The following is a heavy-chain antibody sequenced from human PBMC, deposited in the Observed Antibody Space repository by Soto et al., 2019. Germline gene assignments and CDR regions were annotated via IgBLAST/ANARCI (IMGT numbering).Heavy chain of an antibody. J-gene: IGHJ3*02. CDR3: ARSPRSCSGAGCYSVSNDSHAFDI. Sequence: QVQLVQSGAEVKKPGSSMKVSCKASGGSFSSYTINWVRQAPGQGLEWMGRIIPIIGIANYAQRFQGRVTIIADKSTRTAYMELSSLRSEDTAVYYCARSPRSCSGAGCYSVSNDSHAFDIWGQGTMVTVSS. CDR2: IIPIIGIA. V-gene: IGHV1-69*02. D-gene: IGHD2-15*01. CDR1: GGSFSSYT.